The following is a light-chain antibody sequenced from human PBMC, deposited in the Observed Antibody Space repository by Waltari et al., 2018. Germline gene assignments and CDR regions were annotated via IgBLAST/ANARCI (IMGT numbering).Light chain of an antibody. CDR1: SSTIGSNY. CDR3: AAWDDSLSVV. CDR2: RNN. V-gene: IGLV1-47*01. J-gene: IGLJ2*01. Sequence: QSVLTQPPSASGTPGQRVTISCSGSSSTIGSNYVYWYQQLPGTAPKLLIYRNNQRPSGVPDRFSGSKSGTSASLAISGLRSEDEADYYCAAWDDSLSVVFGGGTKLTVL.